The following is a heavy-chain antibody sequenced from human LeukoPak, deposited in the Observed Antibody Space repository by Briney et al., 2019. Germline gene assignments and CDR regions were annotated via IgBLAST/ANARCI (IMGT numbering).Heavy chain of an antibody. CDR1: GFTVSSNY. V-gene: IGHV3-53*04. J-gene: IGHJ6*02. CDR2: IYSGGST. D-gene: IGHD2-2*01. CDR3: ARDRRYCSSTSCSPSNYYYYNGMDV. Sequence: GGSLRLSCAASGFTVSSNYMSWVRQAPGKGLEWVSVIYSGGSTYYADSVKGRFTISRHNSKNTLYLQMNSLRAEDTAVYYCARDRRYCSSTSCSPSNYYYYNGMDVWGQRTTVTVSS.